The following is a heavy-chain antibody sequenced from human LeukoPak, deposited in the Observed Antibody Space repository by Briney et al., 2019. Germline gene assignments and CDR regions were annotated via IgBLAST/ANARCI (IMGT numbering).Heavy chain of an antibody. Sequence: GGSVRLSCAASGFTFSSYAMSWVRQAPGKGLEWVSAISGSGGSTYYADSVKGRFTISRDNAKNSLYLQMNSLRAEDTAVYYCARDRGSGWYGDNYWGQGTLVTVSS. CDR2: ISGSGGST. J-gene: IGHJ4*02. CDR1: GFTFSSYA. V-gene: IGHV3-23*01. D-gene: IGHD6-19*01. CDR3: ARDRGSGWYGDNY.